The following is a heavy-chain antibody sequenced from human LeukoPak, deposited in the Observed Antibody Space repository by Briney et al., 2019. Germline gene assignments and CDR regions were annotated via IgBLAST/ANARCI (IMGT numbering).Heavy chain of an antibody. Sequence: GGSLRLSCVASGFAFSSYWMSWVRQAPGKGLEWVANIKQDGGEKYYVDSVKGRFTISRDNAKNSLFLQMNSLRVEDTAVYYCARFGGIYYTYWGQGTLVTVFS. CDR2: IKQDGGEK. CDR3: ARFGGIYYTY. D-gene: IGHD1-26*01. J-gene: IGHJ4*02. V-gene: IGHV3-7*01. CDR1: GFAFSSYW.